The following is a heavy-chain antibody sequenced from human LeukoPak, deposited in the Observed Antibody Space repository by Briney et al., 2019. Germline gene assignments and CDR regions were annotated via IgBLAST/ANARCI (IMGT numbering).Heavy chain of an antibody. V-gene: IGHV3-48*03. CDR2: ISSSGSTI. D-gene: IGHD4-17*01. CDR3: ARVLNFSRGTVTPLSNWYFDL. CDR1: GFTFSSYE. Sequence: PGGSLRLSCAASGFTFSSYEMNWVRQAPGKGLEWVSYISSSGSTIYYADSVKGRFTISRENARNSFYLQMNSLRAGDTAVYYCARVLNFSRGTVTPLSNWYFDLWGRGTLVTVS. J-gene: IGHJ2*01.